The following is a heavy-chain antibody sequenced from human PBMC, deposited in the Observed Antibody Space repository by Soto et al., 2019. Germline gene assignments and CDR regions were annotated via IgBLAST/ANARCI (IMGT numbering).Heavy chain of an antibody. V-gene: IGHV1-18*04. CDR1: GYTFTSYG. D-gene: IGHD6-13*01. Sequence: AAVKVSCKASGYTFTSYGINWVRQAPGQGLEWMGWISAYNGNTIYAQKLQGRVTMTTDTSTSTAYMELRSLRSDDTAVYYCARGRGSSWYSNANYYCGRGMDVWGQGTPVTVSS. J-gene: IGHJ6*02. CDR3: ARGRGSSWYSNANYYCGRGMDV. CDR2: ISAYNGNT.